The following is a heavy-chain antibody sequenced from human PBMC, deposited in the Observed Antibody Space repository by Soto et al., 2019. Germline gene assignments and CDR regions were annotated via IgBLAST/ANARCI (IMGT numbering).Heavy chain of an antibody. CDR3: ARPCSGGSCSFGPYSHYARAV. J-gene: IGHJ6*02. CDR2: IIPSFGTT. CDR1: GGAFTSYA. D-gene: IGHD2-15*01. Sequence: QVQLVQSGAEVKRPGSSVKVSCKASGGAFTSYALSWVRQAPGQGLEWMGGIIPSFGTTNYAQRFQDRVTXTXTXSXXTLYMALASLTSDATAVYYCARPCSGGSCSFGPYSHYARAVWGQGTAVTVSS. V-gene: IGHV1-69*05.